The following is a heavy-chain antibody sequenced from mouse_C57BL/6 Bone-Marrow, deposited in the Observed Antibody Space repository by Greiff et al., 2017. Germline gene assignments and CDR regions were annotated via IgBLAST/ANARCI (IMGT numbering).Heavy chain of an antibody. CDR3: ARDRRGAWFAY. CDR2: IGPGSGST. J-gene: IGHJ3*01. V-gene: IGHV1-77*01. CDR1: GYTFTDYY. Sequence: VQLVESGAELVKPGASVKISCKASGYTFTDYYINWVKQRPGQGLEWIGKIGPGSGSTYYNSKFKGKATLTADTSSSTAYMQLSSLTSEDSAVSCWARDRRGAWFAYWGRGTLVTVSA.